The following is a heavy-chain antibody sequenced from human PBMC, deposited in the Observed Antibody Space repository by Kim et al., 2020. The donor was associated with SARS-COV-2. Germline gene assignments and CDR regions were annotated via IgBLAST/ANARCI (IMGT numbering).Heavy chain of an antibody. Sequence: YYADSVRGRSTISRDNAKNTMYLQLSELRAEDTSAYYCLECDCSGSHGVHWGQGALVTVSS. CDR3: LECDCSGSHGVH. J-gene: IGHJ1*01. D-gene: IGHD3-10*02. V-gene: IGHV3-23*01.